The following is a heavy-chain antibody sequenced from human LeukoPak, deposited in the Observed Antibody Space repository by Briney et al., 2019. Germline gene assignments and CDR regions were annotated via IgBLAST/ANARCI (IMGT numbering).Heavy chain of an antibody. Sequence: SETLSLTCSVSVHFNSRLYRSWTRQPPGTGLEWIGYIYYSGSTNYNPSLKSRVTISVDTSKNQFSLKRSSVTGADTAVYYCARHRTSGKILNWFDLWGQGTLVTVSS. V-gene: IGHV4-59*01. J-gene: IGHJ5*02. CDR2: IYYSGST. CDR1: VHFNSRLY. D-gene: IGHD1-1*01. CDR3: ARHRTSGKILNWFDL.